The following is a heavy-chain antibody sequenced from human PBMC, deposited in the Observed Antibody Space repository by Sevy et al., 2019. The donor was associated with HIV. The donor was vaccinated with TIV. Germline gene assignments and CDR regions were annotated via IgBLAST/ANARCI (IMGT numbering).Heavy chain of an antibody. CDR1: GFTFSSYD. V-gene: IGHV3-48*03. J-gene: IGHJ4*02. Sequence: GGSLRLSCAASGFTFSSYDMNWVRQAPGKGLEWVSYISTSGTTISYSDSVKGRFTISRDNARNSLYLQMNSLRAEDTAVYYCARDLPPSATTVAHFDCWGQGTLVTVSS. CDR2: ISTSGTTI. D-gene: IGHD4-17*01. CDR3: ARDLPPSATTVAHFDC.